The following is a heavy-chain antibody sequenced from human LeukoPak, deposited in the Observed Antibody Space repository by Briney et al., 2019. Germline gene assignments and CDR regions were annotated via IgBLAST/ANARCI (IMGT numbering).Heavy chain of an antibody. V-gene: IGHV1-2*02. CDR1: GYTFTGYY. J-gene: IGHJ5*02. D-gene: IGHD2-2*01. Sequence: GASVKVSCKASGYTFTGYYMHWVRQAPGQGLEWMGWINPTSGGTNYAQKFQGRVTMTRDTSISTAYMELSRLRSGDTAVYYCARGGLMGYCSSTSCWNWFDPWGQGTLVTVSS. CDR2: INPTSGGT. CDR3: ARGGLMGYCSSTSCWNWFDP.